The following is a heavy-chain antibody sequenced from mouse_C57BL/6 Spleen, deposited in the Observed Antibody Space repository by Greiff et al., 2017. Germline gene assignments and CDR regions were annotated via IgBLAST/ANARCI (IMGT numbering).Heavy chain of an antibody. CDR3: ARDVDGYYFDY. CDR1: GYSITSGYY. J-gene: IGHJ2*01. Sequence: EVHLVESGPGLVKPSQSLSLTCSVTGYSITSGYYWNWIRQFPGNKLEWMGYISYDGSNNYNPSLKNRISITRDTSKNQFFLKLNSVTTEDTATYYCARDVDGYYFDYWGQGTTLTVSS. CDR2: ISYDGSN. V-gene: IGHV3-6*01. D-gene: IGHD2-3*01.